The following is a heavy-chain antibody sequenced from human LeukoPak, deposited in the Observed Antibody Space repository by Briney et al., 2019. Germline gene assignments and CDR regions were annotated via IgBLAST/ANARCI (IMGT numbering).Heavy chain of an antibody. J-gene: IGHJ4*02. V-gene: IGHV3-74*01. D-gene: IGHD2-2*01. CDR1: GFTFRSHW. CDR2: IDGDESAT. Sequence: GGSLRLSCAASGFTFRSHWMHWVGQAPGKGLIWVSRIDGDESATYYGDSVKGRFTISRDNSKNTLHLQMNSLRAEDTAVYYCARVGYCSSTSCWGAYDYWGQGTLVTVSS. CDR3: ARVGYCSSTSCWGAYDY.